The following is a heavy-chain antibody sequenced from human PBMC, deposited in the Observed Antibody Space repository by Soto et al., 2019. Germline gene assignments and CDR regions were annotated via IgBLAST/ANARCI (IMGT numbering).Heavy chain of an antibody. CDR3: ASQSSEWLLFAS. D-gene: IGHD5-12*01. CDR1: GFTFSSYS. Sequence: EVQLVESGGGLVQPGGSLRLSCAASGFTFSSYSMNWVRQAPGKGLEWVSYISSSSSTIYYADSVKGRFTISRDNAKNSLYLQMNGLRAEDTAVYYCASQSSEWLLFASWGQGTLVTVSS. J-gene: IGHJ4*02. CDR2: ISSSSSTI. V-gene: IGHV3-48*01.